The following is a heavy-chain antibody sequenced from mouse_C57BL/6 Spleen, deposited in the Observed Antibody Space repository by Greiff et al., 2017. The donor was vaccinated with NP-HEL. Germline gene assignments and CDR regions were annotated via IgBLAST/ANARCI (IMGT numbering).Heavy chain of an antibody. J-gene: IGHJ3*01. CDR2: IDPEDGDT. D-gene: IGHD1-1*01. CDR1: GFNIKDYY. Sequence: EVQLQQSGAELVRPGASVKLSCTASGFNIKDYYMHWVKQRPEQGLEWIGRIDPEDGDTEYAPKFQGKATMTADTSSNTAYLQLSSLTSEDTAVYYCTTNDYGSRGNPAWFAYWGQGTLVTVSA. V-gene: IGHV14-1*01. CDR3: TTNDYGSRGNPAWFAY.